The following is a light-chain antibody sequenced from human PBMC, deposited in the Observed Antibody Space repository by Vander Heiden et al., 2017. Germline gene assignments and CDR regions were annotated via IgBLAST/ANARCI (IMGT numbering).Light chain of an antibody. CDR3: QSYDSSLSAVV. V-gene: IGLV1-40*01. CDR2: GNS. J-gene: IGLJ2*01. CDR1: SSNIGAGYD. Sequence: QSVLTQPPSVSGAPGQRVTISCTGSSSNIGAGYDVHWYQQRPGTAPKLLIYGNSNRPSGVPDRFSGSKSGTSASLAITGLQAEDEADYYCQSYDSSLSAVVFGGGTKLTVL.